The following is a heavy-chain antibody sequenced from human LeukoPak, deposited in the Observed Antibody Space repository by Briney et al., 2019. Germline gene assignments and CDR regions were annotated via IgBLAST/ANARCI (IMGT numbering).Heavy chain of an antibody. Sequence: ASVKVSCKASGYTFNGYLMHWVRQAPGQGLEWMGWINPNSGGTNYAQKFQGSVTMTRDTSISTVYVELSRLRSDDTAVYYCARGSYYHPEYWGQGTLVTVSS. CDR2: INPNSGGT. V-gene: IGHV1-2*02. D-gene: IGHD1-26*01. CDR1: GYTFNGYL. CDR3: ARGSYYHPEY. J-gene: IGHJ4*02.